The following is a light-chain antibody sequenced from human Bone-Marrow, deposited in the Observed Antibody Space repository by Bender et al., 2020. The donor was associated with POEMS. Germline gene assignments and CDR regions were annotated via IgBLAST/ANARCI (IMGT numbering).Light chain of an antibody. CDR3: SSWDDSLNGWV. V-gene: IGLV1-44*01. CDR2: SNN. J-gene: IGLJ3*02. Sequence: TISCSGTSTNFGNNAANWYQHVPGTAPKLLIYSNNQRRSGVPDRFSASTSGTSASLAISGLHSDDEADYYCSSWDDSLNGWVFGGGAKLTVL. CDR1: STNFGNNA.